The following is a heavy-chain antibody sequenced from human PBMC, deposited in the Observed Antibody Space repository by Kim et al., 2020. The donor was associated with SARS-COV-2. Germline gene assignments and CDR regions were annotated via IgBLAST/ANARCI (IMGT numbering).Heavy chain of an antibody. D-gene: IGHD3-9*01. Sequence: GGSLRLSCAASGFTLSSYNMNWVRQAPGKGLEWVAHISSSSKTIYYADSVEGRFTISRDNAKNSLYLQTNSLRDEDTAIYYCARGENYDILTWSHQYFYGMDVWGQGTTVIVSS. V-gene: IGHV3-48*02. CDR1: GFTLSSYN. J-gene: IGHJ6*02. CDR2: ISSSSKTI. CDR3: ARGENYDILTWSHQYFYGMDV.